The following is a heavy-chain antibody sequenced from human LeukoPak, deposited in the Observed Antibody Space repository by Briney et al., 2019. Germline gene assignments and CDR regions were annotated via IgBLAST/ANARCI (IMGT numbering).Heavy chain of an antibody. V-gene: IGHV3-15*01. Sequence: PGGSLRLSCVVSGFTFRNYGMHWVRQAPGKGLEWVGRIKSKTDGGTTDYAAPVKGRFTISRDDSKNTLYLQMNSLKTEDTAVYYCTTESKWRRFWSDYWGQGTLVTVSS. CDR2: IKSKTDGGTT. D-gene: IGHD1-1*01. CDR1: GFTFRNYG. J-gene: IGHJ4*02. CDR3: TTESKWRRFWSDY.